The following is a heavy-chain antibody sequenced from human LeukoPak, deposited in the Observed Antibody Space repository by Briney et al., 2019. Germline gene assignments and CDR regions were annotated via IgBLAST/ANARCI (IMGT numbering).Heavy chain of an antibody. V-gene: IGHV3-30*18. J-gene: IGHJ4*02. CDR3: AKDGGYYYDSSGDGIDY. D-gene: IGHD3-22*01. CDR1: GFTFSSYG. Sequence: GGSLRLSCAASGFTFSSYGMHWVRQAPGKGLEWVAVISYDGSNKYYAGSVKGRFTISRDNSKNTLYLQMNSLRAEDTAVYYCAKDGGYYYDSSGDGIDYWGQGTLVTVSS. CDR2: ISYDGSNK.